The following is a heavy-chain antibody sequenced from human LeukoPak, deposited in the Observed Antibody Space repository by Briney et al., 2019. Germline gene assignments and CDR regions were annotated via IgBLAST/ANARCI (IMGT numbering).Heavy chain of an antibody. CDR1: GGTFSSYA. D-gene: IGHD6-13*01. CDR3: ARGYIAAAGGAFDI. CDR2: IIPIFGTA. Sequence: SVKVSCKASGGTFSSYAISWVRQAPGQGLEWMGGIIPIFGTANYAQKFQGRVTITADESTSTAYMELSSLRSEDTAVYYCARGYIAAAGGAFDIWGQGTMVTVSS. V-gene: IGHV1-69*13. J-gene: IGHJ3*02.